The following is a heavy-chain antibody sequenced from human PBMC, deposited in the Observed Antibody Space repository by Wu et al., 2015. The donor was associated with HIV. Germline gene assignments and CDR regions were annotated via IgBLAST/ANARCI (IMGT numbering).Heavy chain of an antibody. J-gene: IGHJ4*02. V-gene: IGHV1-18*01. D-gene: IGHD6-19*01. CDR2: ISPYNGAT. CDR1: GYSFGSYG. CDR3: ARALRPVADALELDY. Sequence: QVHLVQSGPEVKKSGTSVKVSCQTSGYSFGSYGMNWVRQAPGQGLEWMGWISPYNGATEYNQKFQGRVTMTRDTSISTAFMELSRLRFDDTAIYYCARALRPVADALELDYWGQGTLVTVSS.